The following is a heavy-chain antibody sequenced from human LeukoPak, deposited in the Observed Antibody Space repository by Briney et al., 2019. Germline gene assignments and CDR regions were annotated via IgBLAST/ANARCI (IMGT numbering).Heavy chain of an antibody. J-gene: IGHJ4*02. CDR2: IRSKTNNYAT. D-gene: IGHD6-25*01. V-gene: IGHV3-73*01. Sequence: GGSLRLSCAASGFTISGSAMHRVRQVSGKGLEWVGRIRSKTNNYATEYAVSVKGRFTISRDDSKNTVYLQMNSLRTEDTAVYYCAKRSSIAAPHIDYWGQGTLVTVSA. CDR1: GFTISGSA. CDR3: AKRSSIAAPHIDY.